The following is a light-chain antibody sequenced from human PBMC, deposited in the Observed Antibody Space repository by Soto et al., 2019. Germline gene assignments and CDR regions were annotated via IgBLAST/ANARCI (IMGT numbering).Light chain of an antibody. V-gene: IGKV1-39*01. CDR1: QGISSY. CDR2: AAS. Sequence: IQLTQSPSSLSASVGDRVTITCRASQGISSYLAWYQQKPGKAPKLLIYAASTLQSGVPSRFSGSGSGTDFTLTISSVQPEDFATYYCQQIYSIPVTFGQGTKVDIK. CDR3: QQIYSIPVT. J-gene: IGKJ1*01.